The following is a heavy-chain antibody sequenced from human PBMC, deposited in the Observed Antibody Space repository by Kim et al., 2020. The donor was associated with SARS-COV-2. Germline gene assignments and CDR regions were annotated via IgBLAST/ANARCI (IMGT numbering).Heavy chain of an antibody. Sequence: ASVKVSCKSSGYTFDTYALYWVRQAPGQRFEWMGWINGGNGNTRYSQNFQGRVTITRDTSATTAYMELSSLTFKDTAVYYCAREGSGSYKWLDPWGQGTLVTVSS. CDR3: AREGSGSYKWLDP. D-gene: IGHD3-10*01. CDR2: INGGNGNT. CDR1: GYTFDTYA. J-gene: IGHJ5*02. V-gene: IGHV1-3*01.